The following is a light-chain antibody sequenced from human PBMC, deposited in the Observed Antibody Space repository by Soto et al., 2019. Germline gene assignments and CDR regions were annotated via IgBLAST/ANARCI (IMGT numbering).Light chain of an antibody. Sequence: QSALTQPRSVSGSPGQSVTISCTGTSSDVGGYNYVSWYQQHPGKAPKLMIYDVTKRPSGVPDRFSGSQFGNTASLTISGLQAEDEADYYCCSYAGTYAFYVXGTGTKVTVL. J-gene: IGLJ1*01. V-gene: IGLV2-11*01. CDR1: SSDVGGYNY. CDR3: CSYAGTYAFYV. CDR2: DVT.